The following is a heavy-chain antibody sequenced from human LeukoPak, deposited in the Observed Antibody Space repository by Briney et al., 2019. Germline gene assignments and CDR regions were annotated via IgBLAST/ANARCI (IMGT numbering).Heavy chain of an antibody. CDR3: ARGPKSQDY. Sequence: GRSLRLSCAASGFTFNSFWMHWVRQAPGKGLVWVSHINNDGSSTSYADSVKGRFTISRDNAKNTLYLQMNSLRAENTAVYYCARGPKSQDYWGQGTLVTVSS. CDR1: GFTFNSFW. V-gene: IGHV3-74*01. CDR2: INNDGSST. J-gene: IGHJ4*02.